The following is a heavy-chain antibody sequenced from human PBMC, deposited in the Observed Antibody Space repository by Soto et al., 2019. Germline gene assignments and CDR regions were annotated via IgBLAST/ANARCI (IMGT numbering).Heavy chain of an antibody. CDR3: ARDIPQIQLWYSPFPVDY. D-gene: IGHD5-18*01. Sequence: ASVKVSCKASGYTFTSYGISWVRQAPGQGLEWKGWISAYNGNTNYAQKLQGRVTMTTDTSTSTAYMELRSLRSDDTAVYYCARDIPQIQLWYSPFPVDYWGQGTLVTVSS. J-gene: IGHJ4*02. CDR1: GYTFTSYG. CDR2: ISAYNGNT. V-gene: IGHV1-18*01.